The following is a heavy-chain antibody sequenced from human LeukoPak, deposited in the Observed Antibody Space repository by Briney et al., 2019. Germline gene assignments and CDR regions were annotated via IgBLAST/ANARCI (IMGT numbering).Heavy chain of an antibody. V-gene: IGHV4-59*01. CDR1: GGSISSYY. D-gene: IGHD5-24*01. CDR2: IYYSGST. J-gene: IGHJ4*02. Sequence: SETLSLTCTVSGGSISSYYWSWIRQPPGKGLEWIGYIYYSGSTNYNPSLKSRVTISVDTSKNQFSLKLSSVTAADTAVYYCARDLRRDGYKYYFDYWGQGTLVTASS. CDR3: ARDLRRDGYKYYFDY.